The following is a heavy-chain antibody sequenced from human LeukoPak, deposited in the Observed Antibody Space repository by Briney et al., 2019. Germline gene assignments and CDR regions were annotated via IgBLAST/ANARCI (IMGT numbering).Heavy chain of an antibody. D-gene: IGHD1-26*01. CDR3: AKRVGATSYFDY. J-gene: IGHJ4*02. V-gene: IGHV3-23*01. CDR1: GFTFSSYA. Sequence: SGGSLRLSCAASGFTFSSYAMSWVRQAPGKGLEWVSAISGSGGSTYCADSVKGRFTISRDNSKNTLYLQMNSLRAEDTAVYYCAKRVGATSYFDYWGQGTLVTVSS. CDR2: ISGSGGST.